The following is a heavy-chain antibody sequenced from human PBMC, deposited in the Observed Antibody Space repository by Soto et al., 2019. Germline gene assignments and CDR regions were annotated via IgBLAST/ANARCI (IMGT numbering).Heavy chain of an antibody. CDR2: ISYDGSNK. CDR3: AMTRIDYGDYPGYYYYYGMDV. J-gene: IGHJ6*02. CDR1: GFTFSSYG. Sequence: GGSLRLSCAASGFTFSSYGMHWVRQAPGKGLEWVAVISYDGSNKYYADSVKGRFTISRDNSKNTLYLQMNSLRAEDKAVYYCAMTRIDYGDYPGYYYYYGMDVWGQGTTVTVSS. D-gene: IGHD4-17*01. V-gene: IGHV3-30*03.